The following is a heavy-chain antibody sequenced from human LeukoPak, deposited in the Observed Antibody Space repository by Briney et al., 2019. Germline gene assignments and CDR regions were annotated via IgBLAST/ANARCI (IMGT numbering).Heavy chain of an antibody. CDR2: VDPEDGET. D-gene: IGHD6-13*01. CDR3: ATDIAAAGNH. V-gene: IGHV1-69-2*01. Sequence: GATVKISCKDSGYTFTDYYMHWVQQAPGKGLEWMGRVDPEDGETIYAEKFQGRVTITADTSTDTAYMELSSLRSEDTAVYYCATDIAAAGNHWGQGTLVTVSS. J-gene: IGHJ5*02. CDR1: GYTFTDYY.